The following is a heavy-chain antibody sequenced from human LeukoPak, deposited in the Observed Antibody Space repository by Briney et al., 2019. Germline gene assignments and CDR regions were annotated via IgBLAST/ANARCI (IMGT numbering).Heavy chain of an antibody. CDR3: AREEGYCSTTSCSAPFDY. CDR1: GYTFTGYY. CDR2: INPNSGGT. J-gene: IGHJ4*02. V-gene: IGHV1-2*02. D-gene: IGHD2-2*01. Sequence: GASVKVSCKASGYTFTGYYMHWVRQAPGQGLEWMGWINPNSGGTNYAQKFQGRVTMTRDTSISTACMELSSLRSDDTAVYYCAREEGYCSTTSCSAPFDYWGQGALVTVSS.